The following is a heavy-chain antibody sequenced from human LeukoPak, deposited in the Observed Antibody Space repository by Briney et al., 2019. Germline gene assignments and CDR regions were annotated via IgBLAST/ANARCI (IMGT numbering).Heavy chain of an antibody. CDR3: VKKGQADDNGKPD. CDR2: ISWNSGSI. CDR1: GFTFDDYA. J-gene: IGHJ4*02. Sequence: TGRSLRLSCAASGFTFDDYAMHWVRQAPGKGLEWVSGISWNSGSIGYADSVKGRFTISRDNSKNTLYLQMNDLRADDTAVYYCVKKGQADDNGKPDWGQGTLVTVSS. V-gene: IGHV3-9*01. D-gene: IGHD1-1*01.